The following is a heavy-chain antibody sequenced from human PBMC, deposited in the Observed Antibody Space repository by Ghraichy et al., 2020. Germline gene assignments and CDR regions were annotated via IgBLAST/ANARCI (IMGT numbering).Heavy chain of an antibody. D-gene: IGHD2-15*01. CDR3: ASGYCGGGGCRRDY. Sequence: GSLRLSCVASGFTFSSYAMNWVRQTPGKGLEWVSAVGGSGDDKYHADSVKGRFTISRDNSKNTLYLQMSSLRDEDTAVYYCASGYCGGGGCRRDYWGPGTLVTVSS. J-gene: IGHJ4*02. V-gene: IGHV3-23*01. CDR2: VGGSGDDK. CDR1: GFTFSSYA.